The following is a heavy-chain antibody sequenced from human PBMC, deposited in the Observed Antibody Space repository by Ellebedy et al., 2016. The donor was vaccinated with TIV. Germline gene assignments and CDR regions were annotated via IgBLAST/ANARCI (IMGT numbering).Heavy chain of an antibody. CDR1: GFTFSSNW. J-gene: IGHJ4*02. CDR2: IKEDGSEK. V-gene: IGHV3-7*01. CDR3: ARSYGGYNPFDY. Sequence: PGGSLRLSCVASGFTFSSNWMNWVRQAPGKGLEWVASIKEDGSEKYYVDSVKGRFTISRDNAKNTLYLQMNSLSADDTAVYYCARSYGGYNPFDYWGQGTLVTVSS. D-gene: IGHD5-12*01.